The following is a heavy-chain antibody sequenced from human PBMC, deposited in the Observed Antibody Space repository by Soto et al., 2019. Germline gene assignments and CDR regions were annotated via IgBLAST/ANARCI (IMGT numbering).Heavy chain of an antibody. Sequence: QVQLVQSGAEVKKPGASVKVSCKPSGYTFTSYGVTWVRQAPGQGLEWVGWINTYNVATNYAQKPHGRVTMTKDTSTNTAYMELRSLTSDDPAVYFCARYCSGGSCHKGVPDFWGQGALVTVSA. CDR3: ARYCSGGSCHKGVPDF. V-gene: IGHV1-18*01. D-gene: IGHD2-15*01. CDR1: GYTFTSYG. J-gene: IGHJ4*02. CDR2: INTYNVAT.